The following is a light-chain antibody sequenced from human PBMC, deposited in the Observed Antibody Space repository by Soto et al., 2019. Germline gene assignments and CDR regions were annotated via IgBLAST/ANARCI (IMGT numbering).Light chain of an antibody. CDR3: QQYHSSPRT. Sequence: EIVLTQSPGTLSLSPGERATLSCRAGQSLTSRYLAWYRQKPGQAPRLLIYGASSRATGIPDTFSGSGSGTDFTLTISRMEPEDFAVYYCQQYHSSPRTFGQGTKVDIK. CDR1: QSLTSRY. J-gene: IGKJ1*01. CDR2: GAS. V-gene: IGKV3-20*01.